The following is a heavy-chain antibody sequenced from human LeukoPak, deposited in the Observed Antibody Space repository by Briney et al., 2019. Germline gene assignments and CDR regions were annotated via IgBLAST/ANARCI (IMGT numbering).Heavy chain of an antibody. CDR3: ARLYCSSTSCYLGY. J-gene: IGHJ4*02. CDR1: GVSVSGLSYY. Sequence: PSETLSLTCTVSGVSVSGLSYYWSWIRQPPGKGLEWIGYISYRGNTNYNPSLKSRVAISVDTSKNQFSLKLSSVTAADTAVYLCARLYCSSTSCYLGYWGQGTLVTVSS. CDR2: ISYRGNT. V-gene: IGHV4-61*01. D-gene: IGHD2-2*01.